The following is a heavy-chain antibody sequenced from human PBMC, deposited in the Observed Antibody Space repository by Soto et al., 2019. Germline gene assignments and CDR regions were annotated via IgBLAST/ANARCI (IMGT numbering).Heavy chain of an antibody. J-gene: IGHJ3*01. CDR3: ATWHKREHAFDV. Sequence: DVQLVESGGGLIQPGESLRLSCAAFGLTISGKKYVAWVRQAPGKGLEWVSALYDVDGSFYADSVTGRFTTTSDSAKTTVNLQKNDLRPVDTAGYYCATWHKREHAFDVWGHVTTVTISS. CDR2: LYDVDGS. D-gene: IGHD1-1*01. CDR1: GLTISGKKY. V-gene: IGHV3-53*01.